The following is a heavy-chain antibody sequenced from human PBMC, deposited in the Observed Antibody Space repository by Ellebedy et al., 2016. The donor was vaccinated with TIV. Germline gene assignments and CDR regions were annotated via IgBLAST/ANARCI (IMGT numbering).Heavy chain of an antibody. CDR3: AREQRKYCGADCYSSWYFDL. CDR2: ISSDGTSK. J-gene: IGHJ2*01. D-gene: IGHD2-21*02. CDR1: GFTFSDYG. V-gene: IGHV3-30*03. Sequence: GGSLRLSCAASGFTFSDYGMHWVRQAPGKGLEWVAVISSDGTSKQYADSERGRFAISRDNSKNTLYLQMNSLRPEDTAVYFCAREQRKYCGADCYSSWYFDLWGRGTLVTVSS.